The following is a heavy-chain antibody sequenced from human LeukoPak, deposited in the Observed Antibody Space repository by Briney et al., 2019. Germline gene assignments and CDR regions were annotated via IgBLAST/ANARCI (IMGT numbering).Heavy chain of an antibody. Sequence: GGSLRLSCAASGFTFSSYAMHWVRQAPGMGLEWVAVISYDGSNKYYADSVKGRFTISRDNSKNTLYLQMNSLRAEDTAVYYCARDLIYYGSGSYSSGLDYWGQGTLVTVSS. J-gene: IGHJ4*02. CDR2: ISYDGSNK. D-gene: IGHD3-10*01. CDR1: GFTFSSYA. V-gene: IGHV3-30-3*01. CDR3: ARDLIYYGSGSYSSGLDY.